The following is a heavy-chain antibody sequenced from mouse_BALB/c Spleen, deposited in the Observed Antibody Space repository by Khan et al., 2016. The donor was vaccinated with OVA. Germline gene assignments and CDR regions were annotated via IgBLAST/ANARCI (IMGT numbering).Heavy chain of an antibody. J-gene: IGHJ2*01. CDR3: ARRGLRWDFDY. CDR2: INPRTGYT. Sequence: VQLQQSGAELAKPGASVKMSCKASGYTFINYWILWVKQRPGQGLEWIGYINPRTGYTDYNQNFKDKATLTADKSSSTAYMQLSSLTSEDSAVYYCARRGLRWDFDYWGQGTTLTVSS. V-gene: IGHV1-7*01. D-gene: IGHD1-1*01. CDR1: GYTFINYW.